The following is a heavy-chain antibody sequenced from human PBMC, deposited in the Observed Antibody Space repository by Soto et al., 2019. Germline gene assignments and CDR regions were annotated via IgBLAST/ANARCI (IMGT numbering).Heavy chain of an antibody. CDR2: IYYSGST. Sequence: SETLSLTCTVSGGSISSSSYYWGWIRQPPGKGLEWIGTIYYSGSTYYNPSLKSRVTISVDTSKNQFSLKLSSVTAADTALYYCARGVQCSYGYVSSFDPRGKATLVX. J-gene: IGHJ5*02. CDR3: ARGVQCSYGYVSSFDP. D-gene: IGHD5-18*01. CDR1: GGSISSSSYY. V-gene: IGHV4-39*01.